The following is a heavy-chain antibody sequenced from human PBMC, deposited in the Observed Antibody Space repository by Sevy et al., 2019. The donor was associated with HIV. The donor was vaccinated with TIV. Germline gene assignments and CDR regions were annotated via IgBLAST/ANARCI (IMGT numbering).Heavy chain of an antibody. CDR1: GFTLSSSW. V-gene: IGHV3-7*01. J-gene: IGHJ4*02. CDR3: ATEGVGAYNY. CDR2: IKGDGSEK. Sequence: GESLKISCAASGFTLSSSWMSWVRQAPGKGLEWVANIKGDGSEKYYVDSVKGRFTISRDNAKNSLYLQMNSLRAEDTAVYYCATEGVGAYNYWGQGILVTVSS. D-gene: IGHD2-21*01.